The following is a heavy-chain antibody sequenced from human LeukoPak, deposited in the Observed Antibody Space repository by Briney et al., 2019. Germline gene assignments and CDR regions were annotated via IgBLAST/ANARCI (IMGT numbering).Heavy chain of an antibody. CDR2: IYTDGAI. CDR3: AREAVSGPFEY. Sequence: PSETLSLTCTVSGGSVSRGYYYWSWIRQPAGERLEWIGRIYTDGAIYYNPSLKSRVTISLDTSKNHFSLKLTSVTAADTAVYYCAREAVSGPFEYWGQGTLVTVSS. CDR1: GGSVSRGYYY. V-gene: IGHV4-61*02. D-gene: IGHD6-19*01. J-gene: IGHJ4*02.